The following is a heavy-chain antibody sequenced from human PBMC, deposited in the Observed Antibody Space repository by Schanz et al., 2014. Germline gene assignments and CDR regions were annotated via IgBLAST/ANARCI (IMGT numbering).Heavy chain of an antibody. D-gene: IGHD3-10*01. CDR1: GFNLRRYS. CDR3: AVLGGFGELPLDY. J-gene: IGHJ4*02. V-gene: IGHV3-66*02. CDR2: IYSGGST. Sequence: QLVESGGGLVKPGGSLRLSCATSGFNLRRYSMNWVRQAPGGGLEWVSVIYSGGSTYYADSVKGRFTISRDNSKNTLYLQMNSLRAEDTAVYYCAVLGGFGELPLDYRGQGTLVTVSS.